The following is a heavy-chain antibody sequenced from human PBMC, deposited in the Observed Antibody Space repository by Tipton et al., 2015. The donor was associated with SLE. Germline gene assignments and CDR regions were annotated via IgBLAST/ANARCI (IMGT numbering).Heavy chain of an antibody. CDR3: AGHRGLHSANTHEGFQF. Sequence: TLSLTCTVSGGSISSSNWWTWVRQPPGKGLEWIGEIYHSGSTNYNPSLKSRVSISVDTSKNQLSLKLISVTAADTAVHFCAGHRGLHSANTHEGFQFWGQGILVTVSS. CDR1: GGSISSSNW. V-gene: IGHV4-4*01. J-gene: IGHJ1*01. CDR2: IYHSGST. D-gene: IGHD1-26*01.